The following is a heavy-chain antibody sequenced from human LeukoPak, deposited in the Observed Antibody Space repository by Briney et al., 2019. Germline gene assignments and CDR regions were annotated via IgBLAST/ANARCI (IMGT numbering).Heavy chain of an antibody. V-gene: IGHV1-8*01. D-gene: IGHD5-12*01. CDR2: MNPNTGNT. CDR1: GYSFTDYD. Sequence: ASVKVSCKVSGYSFTDYDINWVRQATGQGLEWMGWMNPNTGNTDYAQKFQGRVTMTRDTSISTAYMELSGLRSEDTAIYYCAGGWEPYDYWFDPWGQGTLVTVSS. CDR3: AGGWEPYDYWFDP. J-gene: IGHJ5*02.